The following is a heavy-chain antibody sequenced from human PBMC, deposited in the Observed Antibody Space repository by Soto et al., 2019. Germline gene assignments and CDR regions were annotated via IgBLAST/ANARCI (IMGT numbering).Heavy chain of an antibody. CDR3: ARVQVGGPNDYDFWSGLTGAFDY. J-gene: IGHJ4*02. D-gene: IGHD3-3*01. Sequence: QVQLVESGGGVVQPGRSLRLSCAASGFTFSSYAMHWVRQAPGKGLEWVAVISYDGSNKYYADSVKGRFTISRDNSKNTLYLQMNSLRAEDTAVYYCARVQVGGPNDYDFWSGLTGAFDYWGQGTLVTVSS. CDR1: GFTFSSYA. V-gene: IGHV3-30-3*01. CDR2: ISYDGSNK.